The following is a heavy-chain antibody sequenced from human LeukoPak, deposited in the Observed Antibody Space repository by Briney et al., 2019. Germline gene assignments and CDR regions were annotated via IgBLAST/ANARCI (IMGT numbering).Heavy chain of an antibody. D-gene: IGHD1-14*01. V-gene: IGHV4-59*01. CDR2: IYYSGST. Sequence: SETLSLTCTVSGGSISSYYWSWNRQPPGKGLEWIGYIYYSGSTNYNPSLKSRVTISVDTSKNQFSLKLSSVTAADTAVYYCARSRYQYYFDYWGQGTLVTVSS. CDR3: ARSRYQYYFDY. J-gene: IGHJ4*02. CDR1: GGSISSYY.